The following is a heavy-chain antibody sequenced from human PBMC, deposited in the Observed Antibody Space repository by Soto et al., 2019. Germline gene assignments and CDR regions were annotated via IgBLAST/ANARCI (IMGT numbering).Heavy chain of an antibody. D-gene: IGHD5-18*01. V-gene: IGHV4-59*01. Sequence: SETLSLTCTVSGGSISSYYWSWIRQPPGKGLEWIGYIYYSGSTNYNPSLKSRVTISVDTSKNQFPLKLSSVTAADTAVYYCARDNRGYSYGYYYYYGMDVWGQGTTVTVSS. CDR3: ARDNRGYSYGYYYYYGMDV. J-gene: IGHJ6*02. CDR2: IYYSGST. CDR1: GGSISSYY.